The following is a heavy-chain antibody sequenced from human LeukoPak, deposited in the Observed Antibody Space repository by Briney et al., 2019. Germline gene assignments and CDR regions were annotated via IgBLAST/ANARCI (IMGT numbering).Heavy chain of an antibody. CDR3: ARVGYSYGHGWFDP. D-gene: IGHD5-18*01. Sequence: PGGSLRLSCAASGFTFSSYEMNWVRQAPGKGLEWVSYISSSGSTIYYADSVKGRFTISRDNAKNSLYLQMNSLRAEDTAVYYCARVGYSYGHGWFDPWGRGTLVTVSS. CDR2: ISSSGSTI. J-gene: IGHJ5*02. V-gene: IGHV3-48*03. CDR1: GFTFSSYE.